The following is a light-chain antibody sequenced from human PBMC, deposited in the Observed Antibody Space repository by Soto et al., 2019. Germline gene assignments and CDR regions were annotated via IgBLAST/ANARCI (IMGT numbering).Light chain of an antibody. CDR2: ASS. CDR3: LQDNTYPLT. J-gene: IGKJ4*01. CDR1: QDIRSD. V-gene: IGKV1-6*01. Sequence: AIQMTQFPSALSASVGDRVTITCRARQDIRSDFGWYQQRPGKAPKLLIYASSSLQSGVPSRFSGSASGPDFTLTISSLQPEDFATYYCLQDNTYPLTFGGGTKVEIK.